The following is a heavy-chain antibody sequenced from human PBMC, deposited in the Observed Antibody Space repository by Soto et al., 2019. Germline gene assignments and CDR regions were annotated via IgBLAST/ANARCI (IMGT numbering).Heavy chain of an antibody. J-gene: IGHJ6*02. D-gene: IGHD3-22*01. CDR2: IYYSGST. CDR3: ARDGRGGVYSGYYYGMDV. V-gene: IGHV4-30-4*01. CDR1: GGSISSGDYY. Sequence: PSETLSLTCTVSGGSISSGDYYWSWIRQPPGKGLEWIGYIYYSGSTYYNPSLKSRVTISVDTSKNQFSLKLSSVTAADTAVYYCARDGRGGVYSGYYYGMDVWGQGTTVTVSS.